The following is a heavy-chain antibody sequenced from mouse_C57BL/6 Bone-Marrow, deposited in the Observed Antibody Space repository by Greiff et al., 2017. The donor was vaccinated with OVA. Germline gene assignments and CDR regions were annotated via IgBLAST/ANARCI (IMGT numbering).Heavy chain of an antibody. J-gene: IGHJ2*01. CDR2: IRLKSDNYAT. Sequence: EVKLVESGGGLVQPGGSMKLSCVASGFTFSNYWMNWVRQSPEKGLEWVAQIRLKSDNYATHYAESVKGRFTISRDDSKSSVYLQMNNLRAEDTGIYYCTRDYDKIDYWGQGTTLTVSS. V-gene: IGHV6-3*01. CDR1: GFTFSNYW. CDR3: TRDYDKIDY. D-gene: IGHD2-4*01.